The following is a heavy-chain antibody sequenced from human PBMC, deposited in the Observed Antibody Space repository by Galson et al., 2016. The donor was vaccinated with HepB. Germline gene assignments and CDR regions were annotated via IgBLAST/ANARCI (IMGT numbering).Heavy chain of an antibody. D-gene: IGHD4-17*01. V-gene: IGHV3-66*01. CDR3: ARDYGADPSAFYYYYYGLDV. CDR2: IYSGGAR. CDR1: GFTVNSNY. J-gene: IGHJ6*02. Sequence: SLRLSCAASGFTVNSNYMTWVRQAPGKGLEWVSVIYSGGARYYADSVKGRFSISRDDTRNTVFLQMNSLTAEDTAVYYCARDYGADPSAFYYYYYGLDVWGQGATVTVSS.